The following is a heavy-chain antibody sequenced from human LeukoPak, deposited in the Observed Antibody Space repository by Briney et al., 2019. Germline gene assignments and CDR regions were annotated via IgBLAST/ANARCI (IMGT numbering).Heavy chain of an antibody. CDR3: ARVAGTPDY. J-gene: IGHJ4*02. Sequence: SETLSLTCTVSGGSISSYYWSWIRRPPGKGLEWIGYIYYSGSTNYNPSLKSRVTISVDRSKNQFSLKLSSVTAADTAVYYCARVAGTPDYWGQGTLVTVSS. CDR2: IYYSGST. CDR1: GGSISSYY. V-gene: IGHV4-59*12. D-gene: IGHD6-19*01.